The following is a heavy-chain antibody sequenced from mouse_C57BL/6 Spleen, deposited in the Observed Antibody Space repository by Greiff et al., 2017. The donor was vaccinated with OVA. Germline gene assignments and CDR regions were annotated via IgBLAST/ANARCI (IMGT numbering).Heavy chain of an antibody. V-gene: IGHV1-59*01. CDR1: GYTFTSYW. Sequence: QVQLKQPGAELVRPGTSVKLSCKASGYTFTSYWMHWVKQRPGQGLEWIGVIDPSDSYTNYNQKFKGKATLTVDTSSSTAYMQLSSLTSEDSAVYYCARSLNYYGSSRDYWGQGTSVTVSS. CDR2: IDPSDSYT. D-gene: IGHD1-1*01. CDR3: ARSLNYYGSSRDY. J-gene: IGHJ4*01.